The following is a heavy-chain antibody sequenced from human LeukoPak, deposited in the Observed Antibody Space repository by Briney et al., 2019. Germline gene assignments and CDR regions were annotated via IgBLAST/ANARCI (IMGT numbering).Heavy chain of an antibody. CDR2: ISYDGGNK. D-gene: IGHD3-9*01. CDR1: GFTFSSYA. V-gene: IGHV3-30-3*01. Sequence: GRSLRLSCAASGFTFSSYAMHWVRQALGEGLEWVALISYDGGNKYNADSVKGRFTISRDNSKNTLYLQMNTLRVEDTAVYYCTRDLMDYDVSTGLHHYYMDVWGQGTTVTVSS. J-gene: IGHJ6*02. CDR3: TRDLMDYDVSTGLHHYYMDV.